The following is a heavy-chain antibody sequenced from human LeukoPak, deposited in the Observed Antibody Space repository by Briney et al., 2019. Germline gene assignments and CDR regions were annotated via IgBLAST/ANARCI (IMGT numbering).Heavy chain of an antibody. CDR3: ARWTTVLTD. Sequence: ASVKVSCTASGYTFTGYYMHWVRQAPGRGLEWMGWIHPNSGGTNYAQKFHGRVTMTRDTTISTAYMELSSLRSDDTAMYYCARWTTVLTDWGQGTMVIVSS. V-gene: IGHV1-2*02. D-gene: IGHD4-17*01. CDR1: GYTFTGYY. CDR2: IHPNSGGT. J-gene: IGHJ3*01.